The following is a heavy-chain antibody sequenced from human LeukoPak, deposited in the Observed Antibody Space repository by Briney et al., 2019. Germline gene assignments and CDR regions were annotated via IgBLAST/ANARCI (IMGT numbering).Heavy chain of an antibody. CDR1: GGSISSSSYY. J-gene: IGHJ4*02. D-gene: IGHD6-19*01. CDR2: IYYSGST. V-gene: IGHV4-39*01. CDR3: ARRGHSSGWYDRSYYFDY. Sequence: SETLSLTCTVSGGSISSSSYYWGWIRQPPGKGLEWIGSIYYSGSTYFNPSLKSRVTISVDTSKNQFSLKLSSVTAADTAVYYCARRGHSSGWYDRSYYFDYWGQGTLVTVSS.